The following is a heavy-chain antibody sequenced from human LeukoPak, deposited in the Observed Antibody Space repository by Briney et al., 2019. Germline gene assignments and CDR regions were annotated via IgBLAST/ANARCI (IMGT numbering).Heavy chain of an antibody. CDR2: ISSSSSYI. Sequence: GGSLRLSCAASGFTFSSYSMNWVRQAPGKGLEWVSSISSSSSYIYYPDSVKGRFTISRDNAKNSLYLQMNSLRAEDTAVYYCASPIYDSSGYYRYAFDIWGQGTMVTVSS. D-gene: IGHD3-22*01. J-gene: IGHJ3*02. CDR3: ASPIYDSSGYYRYAFDI. CDR1: GFTFSSYS. V-gene: IGHV3-21*01.